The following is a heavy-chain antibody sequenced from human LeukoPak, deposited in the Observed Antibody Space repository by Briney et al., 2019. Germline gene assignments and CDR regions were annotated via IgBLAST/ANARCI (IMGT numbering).Heavy chain of an antibody. CDR1: GYTFTDYF. CDR3: AREPYQKYYDS. V-gene: IGHV1-2*02. CDR2: INANNGYT. D-gene: IGHD3-16*01. J-gene: IGHJ4*02. Sequence: ASVKVSCKSSGYTFTDYFIHWVRQAPGQGLEWVGYINANNGYTRSPQKFQDRVSMSRDTSISTAYMELSRLTSDDTAVYYCAREPYQKYYDSWGQGTLVTVSS.